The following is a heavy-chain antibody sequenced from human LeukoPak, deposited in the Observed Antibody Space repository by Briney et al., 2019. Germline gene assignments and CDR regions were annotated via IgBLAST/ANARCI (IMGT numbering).Heavy chain of an antibody. Sequence: PGGSLRLSCVDSGFSFSSYSMNWVRQAPGKGLEWISYISTSSTTIYYTDSVKGRFTISRDNAKNALYLQMNSLRAEDTAVYYCARDKGSNYYHTSAYFDWGQGTLVIVSS. D-gene: IGHD3-22*01. CDR3: ARDKGSNYYHTSAYFD. J-gene: IGHJ4*02. V-gene: IGHV3-48*04. CDR2: ISTSSTTI. CDR1: GFSFSSYS.